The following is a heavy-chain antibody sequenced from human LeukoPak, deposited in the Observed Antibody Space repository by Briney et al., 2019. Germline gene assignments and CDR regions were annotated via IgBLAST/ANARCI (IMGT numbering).Heavy chain of an antibody. CDR1: GGSISSGDYY. Sequence: SQTLSLTCTVSGGSISSGDYYWSWIRQPPGKGLEWIGYIYYSGSTYYNPSLKSRVTISVDTSKNQFSLKLSSVTAADTAVYYCARQTAIVGATLDYWGQGTLVTVSS. CDR3: ARQTAIVGATLDY. J-gene: IGHJ4*02. CDR2: IYYSGST. D-gene: IGHD1-26*01. V-gene: IGHV4-30-4*01.